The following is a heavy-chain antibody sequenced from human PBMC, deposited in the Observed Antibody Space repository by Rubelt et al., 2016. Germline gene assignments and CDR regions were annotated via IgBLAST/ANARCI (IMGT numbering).Heavy chain of an antibody. CDR2: IYYSRST. CDR3: ARTYSSTWTRFDY. D-gene: IGHD6-13*01. J-gene: IGHJ4*02. Sequence: QLQLQESGPGLVKPSETLSLTCPGGSISSNSYYWGWIRQPPGEGLEWIDNIYYSRSTCYNPSLKSRINISVDASKNQFSLKLISGTAADTAVYYCARTYSSTWTRFDYWGQGTLVIVSS. V-gene: IGHV4-39*01. CDR1: GSISSNSYY.